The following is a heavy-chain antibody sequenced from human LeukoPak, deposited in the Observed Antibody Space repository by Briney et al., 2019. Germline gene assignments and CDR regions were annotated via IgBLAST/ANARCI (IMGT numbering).Heavy chain of an antibody. Sequence: SETLSLTCAVYGGSFSGYYGSWIRQPPGEGLEWIGEINHSGSTNYNPSLKSRVTISVDTSTNQFSLKLSSVTAADTAVYYCARGLRFLEWLSRGYMDVWGKGTTVTVSS. V-gene: IGHV4-34*01. CDR1: GGSFSGYY. CDR3: ARGLRFLEWLSRGYMDV. D-gene: IGHD3-3*01. CDR2: INHSGST. J-gene: IGHJ6*03.